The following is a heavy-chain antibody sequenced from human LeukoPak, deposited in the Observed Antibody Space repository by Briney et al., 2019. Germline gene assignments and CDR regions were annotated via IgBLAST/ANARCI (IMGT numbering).Heavy chain of an antibody. CDR2: ISGSGGST. Sequence: GGSLRLSCAASGFTFSSYAISWVRQAPGKGLEWVSAISGSGGSTYYADSVKGRFTVSRDNSKNTLYLQMNSLRAEDTAVYYCAVSFNYDYGGTRQNPFDYWGQGTLVTVSS. CDR1: GFTFSSYA. V-gene: IGHV3-23*01. J-gene: IGHJ4*02. D-gene: IGHD4-23*01. CDR3: AVSFNYDYGGTRQNPFDY.